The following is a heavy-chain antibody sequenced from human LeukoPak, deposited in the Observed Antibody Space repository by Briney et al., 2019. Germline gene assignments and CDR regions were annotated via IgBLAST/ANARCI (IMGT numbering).Heavy chain of an antibody. Sequence: ASVKVSCKASGGTFISYAISWVRQAPGQGLEWMGGIIPIFGTANYAQKFQGRVTITADESTSTAYMELSSLRSEDTAVYYCARSAALGYCSGGSCLQYDAFDIWGQGTMVTVSS. D-gene: IGHD2-15*01. CDR1: GGTFISYA. CDR2: IIPIFGTA. CDR3: ARSAALGYCSGGSCLQYDAFDI. J-gene: IGHJ3*02. V-gene: IGHV1-69*13.